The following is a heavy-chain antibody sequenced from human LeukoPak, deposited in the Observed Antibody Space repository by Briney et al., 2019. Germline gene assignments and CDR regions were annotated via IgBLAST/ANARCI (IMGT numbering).Heavy chain of an antibody. D-gene: IGHD3-16*02. Sequence: GGSLRLSCAASGFTFSSYAMSWVRQAPGKGLEWASAISGSGGSTYYADSVKGRFTISRDNSKNTLYLQMNSLRAEDTAVYYCAKACDYVWGSYRYLPDAFDIWGQGTMVTVSS. CDR2: ISGSGGST. CDR3: AKACDYVWGSYRYLPDAFDI. J-gene: IGHJ3*02. V-gene: IGHV3-23*01. CDR1: GFTFSSYA.